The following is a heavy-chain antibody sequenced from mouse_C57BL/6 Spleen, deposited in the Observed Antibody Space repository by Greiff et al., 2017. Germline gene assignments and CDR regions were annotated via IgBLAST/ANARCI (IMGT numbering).Heavy chain of an antibody. CDR1: GFNIKDDY. CDR3: TPSSYYYGSSLDFDY. D-gene: IGHD1-1*01. J-gene: IGHJ2*01. CDR2: IDPENGDT. V-gene: IGHV14-4*01. Sequence: EVQLQQSGAELVRPGASVKLSCTASGFNIKDDYMHWVKQRPEQGLEWIGWIDPENGDTEYAPKFQGKATITADTSSNTAYLQLSSLTSEDTAVYYCTPSSYYYGSSLDFDYWGQGTTLTVSS.